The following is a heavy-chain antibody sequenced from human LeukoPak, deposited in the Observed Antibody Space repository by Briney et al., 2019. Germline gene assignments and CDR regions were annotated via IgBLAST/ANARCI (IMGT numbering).Heavy chain of an antibody. Sequence: PGGSLRLSCAASGFTFSSYAMSWVRQAPGKGLEWVSAISGSRGSTYYADSVKGRFTISRDNSKNTLYLQMNSLRAEDTAVYYCAKDRDYYDSSGYYYVTAEYFQHWGQGTLVTVS. J-gene: IGHJ1*01. CDR2: ISGSRGST. D-gene: IGHD3-22*01. CDR3: AKDRDYYDSSGYYYVTAEYFQH. CDR1: GFTFSSYA. V-gene: IGHV3-23*01.